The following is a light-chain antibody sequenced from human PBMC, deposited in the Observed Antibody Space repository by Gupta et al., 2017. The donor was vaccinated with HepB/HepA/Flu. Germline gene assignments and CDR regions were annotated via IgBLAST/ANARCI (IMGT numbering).Light chain of an antibody. V-gene: IGKV3-15*01. CDR1: QSIGSD. Sequence: ETAITQYPGTLSFSPGERATLSCRASQSIGSDLAWYQQKPGLPPRLLIYGASTRATGIKARFSGSGYGTEFTITISSRQSEDFAVYYCQKDNTSPLKITFGHGTKVDIK. CDR2: GAS. CDR3: QKDNTSPLKIT. J-gene: IGKJ3*01.